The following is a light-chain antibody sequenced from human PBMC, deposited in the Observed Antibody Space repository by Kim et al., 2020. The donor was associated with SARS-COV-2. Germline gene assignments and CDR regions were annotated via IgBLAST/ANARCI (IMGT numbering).Light chain of an antibody. CDR1: RTIGDN. CDR3: QQYNDWPIT. CDR2: DAF. J-gene: IGKJ5*01. V-gene: IGKV3D-15*01. Sequence: DIVMTQSPATLSVSPWERATLSCRASRTIGDNLAWYQQRPGQAPRLLIFDAFTRAEGIPARFSGSGSGTEFTLTISSLQSEDFAVYYCQQYNDWPITFGQGTRLEIK.